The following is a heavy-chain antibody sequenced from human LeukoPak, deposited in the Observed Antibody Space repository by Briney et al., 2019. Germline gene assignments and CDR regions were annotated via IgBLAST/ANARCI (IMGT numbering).Heavy chain of an antibody. V-gene: IGHV4-59*01. CDR2: IYYSGST. D-gene: IGHD4-11*01. CDR3: ARGHYKEYFDY. CDR1: GGSISSYY. J-gene: IGHJ4*02. Sequence: PSETLSLTCIVSGGSISSYYWSWIRQPPGKGLEWIGYIYYSGSTSYKPSLKSRVTISVDTSKNQFSLKLSSVTAADTAVYYCARGHYKEYFDYWGQGTLVTVSS.